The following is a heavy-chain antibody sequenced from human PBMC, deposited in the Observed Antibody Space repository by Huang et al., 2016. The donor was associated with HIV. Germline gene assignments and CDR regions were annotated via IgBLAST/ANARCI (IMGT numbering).Heavy chain of an antibody. CDR1: GGSFSGYF. Sequence: QVQLEQWGAGLLKPSETLSLTCEVYGGSFSGYFWNWIRQSPGKGLGWIGQLNNAGGTEYNPDIKSRATISVETSKNQCSRKWTSVTAAEAAIYYCAREIMISFGGPFDSWGDGNLVTVSS. J-gene: IGHJ5*01. CDR3: AREIMISFGGPFDS. CDR2: LNNAGGT. V-gene: IGHV4-34*02. D-gene: IGHD3-16*01.